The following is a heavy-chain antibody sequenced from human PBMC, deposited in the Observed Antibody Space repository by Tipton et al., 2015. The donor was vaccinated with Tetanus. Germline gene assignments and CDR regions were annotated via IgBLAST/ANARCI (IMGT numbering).Heavy chain of an antibody. CDR3: ARVHTPGLLGRYPFDS. D-gene: IGHD2-21*02. V-gene: IGHV3-9*01. CDR1: GFTFDDYA. J-gene: IGHJ4*02. Sequence: SLRLSCAASGFTFDDYAMHWVRQAPGKGLEWVSGISWNSGSIGYADPVKGRFTISRANAKNSLYLQMNSLRADDSAVYFCARVHTPGLLGRYPFDSWGQGTLVTVSS. CDR2: ISWNSGSI.